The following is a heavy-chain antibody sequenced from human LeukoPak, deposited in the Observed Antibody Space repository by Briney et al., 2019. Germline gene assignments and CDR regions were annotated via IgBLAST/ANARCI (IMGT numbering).Heavy chain of an antibody. D-gene: IGHD2-2*01. CDR3: ARAHQYCSSTSCYAGFDY. J-gene: IGHJ4*02. V-gene: IGHV3-30*04. CDR2: ISYDGSNK. CDR1: GFTFSSYA. Sequence: GGSLRLSCVASGFTFSSYAMHWVRQAPGKGLEWVAVISYDGSNKCYADSAKGRFTISRDNSKNTLYLQMNSLRAEDTAVYYCARAHQYCSSTSCYAGFDYWGQGTLVTVSS.